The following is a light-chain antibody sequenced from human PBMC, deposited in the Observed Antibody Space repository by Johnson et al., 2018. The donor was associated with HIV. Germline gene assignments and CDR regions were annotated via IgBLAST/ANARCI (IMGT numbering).Light chain of an antibody. Sequence: QSVLTQPPSVSAAPGQKVTISCSGSSSNIGSNFVSWYQHLPGTTPKLLIYENNKRPSGIPDRFSGSTSGTSATLGITGLQTGDEADYYCGTWDNSLSTGGVFGTGTKVTVL. J-gene: IGLJ1*01. CDR2: ENN. CDR3: GTWDNSLSTGGV. CDR1: SSNIGSNF. V-gene: IGLV1-51*02.